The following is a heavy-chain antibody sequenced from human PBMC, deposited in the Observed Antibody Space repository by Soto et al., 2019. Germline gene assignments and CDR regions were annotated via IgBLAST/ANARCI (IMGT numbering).Heavy chain of an antibody. CDR1: GYSLTELS. Sequence: QVQLVQSGAEVKKPGASVKVSCKVSGYSLTELSMHWVRQAPGKGLEWMGGFDPAKGETLYAQKFQGRVTMTEDTSTDIAYTEVSSLRSEDTAVYHCATVVSGAGGQGTLVTVSS. CDR2: FDPAKGET. V-gene: IGHV1-24*01. D-gene: IGHD3-10*01. CDR3: ATVVSGA. J-gene: IGHJ4*02.